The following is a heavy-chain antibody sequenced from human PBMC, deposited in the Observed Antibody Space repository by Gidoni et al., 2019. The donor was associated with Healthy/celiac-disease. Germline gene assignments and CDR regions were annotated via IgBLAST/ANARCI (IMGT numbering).Heavy chain of an antibody. V-gene: IGHV4-39*01. CDR2: IYYSGST. D-gene: IGHD2-2*01. CDR1: GGSISSSSYY. J-gene: IGHJ5*02. Sequence: QLQLQESGPGLVKPSETLSLTCTVSGGSISSSSYYWGWIRQPPGKVLEWIGSIYYSGSTYYNPSLKSRVTISVDTSKNQFSLKLSSVTAADTAVYYCARQGLIGCSSTSCPWGWFDPWGQGTLVTVSS. CDR3: ARQGLIGCSSTSCPWGWFDP.